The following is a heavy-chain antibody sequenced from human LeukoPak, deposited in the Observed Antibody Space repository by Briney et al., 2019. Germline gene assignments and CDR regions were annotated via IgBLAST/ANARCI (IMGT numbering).Heavy chain of an antibody. CDR3: ARLTYYHGTSRYYFYY. J-gene: IGHJ4*02. D-gene: IGHD3-10*01. CDR1: GGSISSDDFY. V-gene: IGHV4-30-4*01. CDR2: IYYSGST. Sequence: PSETLSLTCTVSGGSISSDDFYWIWLPQPPGKGLVWIGYIYYSGSTYYNPSLKSRVSISVDTSKNQLSLNLSSVTAADAAMYYCARLTYYHGTSRYYFYYWGQGTLVTVSS.